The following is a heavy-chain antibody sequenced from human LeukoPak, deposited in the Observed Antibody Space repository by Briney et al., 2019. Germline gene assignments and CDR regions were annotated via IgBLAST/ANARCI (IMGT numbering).Heavy chain of an antibody. CDR2: IYTNGDT. V-gene: IGHV4-4*07. D-gene: IGHD2-15*01. Sequence: SETLSLTCTVSGGSISGYFWSWIRQPAGQGLEWIGRIYTNGDTRYNPSLKSRVTMSVDTSKNQFSLKLSSVTAADTAVYYCARQIRAVGATAGNYYYYYMDVWGKGTTVTVSS. CDR1: GGSISGYF. CDR3: ARQIRAVGATAGNYYYYYMDV. J-gene: IGHJ6*03.